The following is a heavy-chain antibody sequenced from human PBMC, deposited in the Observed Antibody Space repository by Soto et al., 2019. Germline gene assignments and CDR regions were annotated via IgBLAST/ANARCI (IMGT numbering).Heavy chain of an antibody. V-gene: IGHV5-51*01. CDR2: IYPGDSDI. CDR3: ARLHLPTGWFAP. Sequence: GESLKISCQGPGDTFASHWIAWVRQTPGRGLEWMGIIYPGDSDIRYGPSFQGQATMSVDKSTATAYLQWSSLRASGTGIYYCARLHLPTGWFAPWGQGTRVTVSS. J-gene: IGHJ5*02. CDR1: GDTFASHW.